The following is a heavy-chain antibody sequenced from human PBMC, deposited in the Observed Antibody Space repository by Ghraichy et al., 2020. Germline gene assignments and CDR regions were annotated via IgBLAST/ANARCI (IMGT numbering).Heavy chain of an antibody. J-gene: IGHJ3*02. CDR2: IGTAGDT. CDR3: ARVNLEDAFDI. V-gene: IGHV3-13*01. Sequence: GGSLRLSCAASGFTFSSYDMHWVRQATGKGLEWVSAIGTAGDTYYPGSVKGRFTISRENAKNSLYLQMNSLKAGDTAVYYCARVNLEDAFDIWGQGTMVTVSS. CDR1: GFTFSSYD. D-gene: IGHD1-1*01.